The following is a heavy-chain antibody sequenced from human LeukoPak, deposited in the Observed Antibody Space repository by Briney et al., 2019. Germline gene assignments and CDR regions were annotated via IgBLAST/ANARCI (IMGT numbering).Heavy chain of an antibody. V-gene: IGHV3-21*01. Sequence: GGSLRLSCAASGFTFSSYNMNWVRQAPGKGLEWVSSISSSDSYIYYADSVKGRFTISRDNAKNSLFLQMNSLRAEDTAVYYCASTYDILTGYYNVWYFDYWGQGTLVTVSS. J-gene: IGHJ4*02. CDR3: ASTYDILTGYYNVWYFDY. CDR2: ISSSDSYI. CDR1: GFTFSSYN. D-gene: IGHD3-9*01.